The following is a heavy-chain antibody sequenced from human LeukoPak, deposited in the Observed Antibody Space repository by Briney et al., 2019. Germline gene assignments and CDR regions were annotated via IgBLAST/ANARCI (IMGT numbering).Heavy chain of an antibody. CDR3: ARGGNLPYCSSTSCYGAFFDY. CDR1: GFTFSSYA. D-gene: IGHD2-2*01. CDR2: ISYDGSNK. J-gene: IGHJ4*02. Sequence: PGGSLRLSCAASGFTFSSYAMHWVRQAPGKGLEWVAVISYDGSNKYYADSVKGRFTISRDNSKNTLYLQMNSLRAEDTAVYYCARGGNLPYCSSTSCYGAFFDYWGQGTLVTVSS. V-gene: IGHV3-30-3*01.